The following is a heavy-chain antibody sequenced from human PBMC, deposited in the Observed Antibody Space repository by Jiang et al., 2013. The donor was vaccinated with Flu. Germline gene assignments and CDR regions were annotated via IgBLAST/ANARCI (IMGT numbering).Heavy chain of an antibody. Sequence: LLKPSETLSLTCAVYGGSFSGYYWSWIRQPPGKGLEWIGEINHSGSTNYNPSLKSRVTISVDTSKNQFSLKLSSVTAADTAVYYCARAGSYCSSTSCYYYYYYGMDVWGQGTTVTVSS. J-gene: IGHJ6*02. V-gene: IGHV4-34*01. CDR3: ARAGSYCSSTSCYYYYYYGMDV. D-gene: IGHD2-2*01. CDR2: INHSGST. CDR1: GGSFSGYY.